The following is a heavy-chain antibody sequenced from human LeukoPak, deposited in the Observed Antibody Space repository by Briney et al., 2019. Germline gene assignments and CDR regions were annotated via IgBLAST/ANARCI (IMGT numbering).Heavy chain of an antibody. CDR2: INPSGGST. CDR3: ARSRITFGGVIVRFDY. J-gene: IGHJ4*02. D-gene: IGHD3-16*02. Sequence: GASVKVSCKASGYTFTSYYMHWVRQAPGQGLEWMGIINPSGGSTSYAQKFQGRVTMTRDMSTSTVYMELSRLRSDDTAVYYCARSRITFGGVIVRFDYWGQGTLVTVSS. CDR1: GYTFTSYY. V-gene: IGHV1-46*01.